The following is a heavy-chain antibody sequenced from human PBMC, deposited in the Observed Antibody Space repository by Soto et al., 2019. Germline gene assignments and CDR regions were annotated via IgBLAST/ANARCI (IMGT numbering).Heavy chain of an antibody. Sequence: GGSLRLSCAASGFTFGNYAMTWVRQAPGKGLECVSRISGSGGGTYYADSVKGRFTISRDNSENSLYLHLNSLRVEDTAIYYCARNPHRYDVFTGPGYWGQGALVTVSS. J-gene: IGHJ4*02. CDR2: ISGSGGGT. CDR1: GFTFGNYA. CDR3: ARNPHRYDVFTGPGY. D-gene: IGHD3-9*01. V-gene: IGHV3-23*01.